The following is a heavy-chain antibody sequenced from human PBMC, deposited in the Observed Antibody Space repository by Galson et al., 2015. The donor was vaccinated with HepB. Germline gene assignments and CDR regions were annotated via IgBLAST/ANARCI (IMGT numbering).Heavy chain of an antibody. J-gene: IGHJ6*02. V-gene: IGHV3-53*01. CDR2: TYSGGST. Sequence: SLRLSCAASGFTVSSNYMSWVRQAPGKGLEWVSVTYSGGSTYYADSVKGRFTISRDNSKNTLYLQMDSLRAEDTAVYYCARDRYGSGRGGMDVWGQGTTVTVSS. D-gene: IGHD3-10*01. CDR1: GFTVSSNY. CDR3: ARDRYGSGRGGMDV.